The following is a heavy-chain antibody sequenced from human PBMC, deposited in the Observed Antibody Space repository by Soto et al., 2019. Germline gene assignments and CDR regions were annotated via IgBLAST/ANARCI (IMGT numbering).Heavy chain of an antibody. CDR3: AGRPLDDYGLTYYFDY. D-gene: IGHD4-17*01. CDR1: GGSISSSSYY. J-gene: IGHJ4*02. V-gene: IGHV4-39*01. CDR2: IYYSGST. Sequence: PSETLSLTCTVSGGSISSSSYYWGWIRQPPGKGLEWIGSIYYSGSTYYNPSLKSRVTISVDTSKNQFSLKLSSVTAADTAVYYCAGRPLDDYGLTYYFDYWGQGTLVTVSS.